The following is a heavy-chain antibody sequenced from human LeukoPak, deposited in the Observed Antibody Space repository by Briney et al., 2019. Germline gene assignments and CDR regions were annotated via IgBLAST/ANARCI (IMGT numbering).Heavy chain of an antibody. CDR3: ARSGSYFGGYYFDY. Sequence: ASVKVSCKASGYTFSSYGISWVRQAPGQGLEWMGWISANNGNTNYAQKFQGRVTMTTDTSTSTAYMELRSLRSDDTAVYYCARSGSYFGGYYFDYWGQGTLATVSS. J-gene: IGHJ4*02. CDR1: GYTFSSYG. D-gene: IGHD1-26*01. V-gene: IGHV1-18*01. CDR2: ISANNGNT.